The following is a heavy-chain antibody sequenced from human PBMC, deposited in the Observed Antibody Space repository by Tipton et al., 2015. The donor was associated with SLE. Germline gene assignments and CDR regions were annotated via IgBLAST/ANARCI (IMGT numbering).Heavy chain of an antibody. V-gene: IGHV4-38-2*02. D-gene: IGHD2-15*01. CDR2: VYRSGST. Sequence: TLSLTCSVSDYSINSGHYWGWLRQPPGKGLEWIGSVYRSGSTYYNPSLKSRVTISLDTSKNQFSLKLTSVTAADTAMYFCARVVAVYYYYMDVWGKGTTVTVSS. CDR3: ARVVAVYYYYMDV. CDR1: DYSINSGHY. J-gene: IGHJ6*03.